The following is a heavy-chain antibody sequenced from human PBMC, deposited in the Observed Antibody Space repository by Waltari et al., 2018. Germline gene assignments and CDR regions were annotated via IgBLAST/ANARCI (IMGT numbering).Heavy chain of an antibody. J-gene: IGHJ6*02. CDR3: ARSPDTAMVGYYYGMDV. V-gene: IGHV1-3*01. CDR1: GYTFTSYA. CDR2: INAGNGNT. D-gene: IGHD5-18*01. Sequence: QVQLVQSGAEVKKPGASVKVSCKASGYTFTSYAMHWVRQAPGQRLEWMGWINAGNGNTKNSQKFQGRVTITRDTSASTAYMELSSLRSEDTAVYYCARSPDTAMVGYYYGMDVWGQGTTVTVSS.